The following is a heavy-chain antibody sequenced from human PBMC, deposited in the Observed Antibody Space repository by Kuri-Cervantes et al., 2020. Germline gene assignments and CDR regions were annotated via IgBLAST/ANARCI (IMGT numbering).Heavy chain of an antibody. CDR2: ISSSSSYI. CDR1: GFTFSSYS. D-gene: IGHD2-2*01. J-gene: IGHJ5*02. V-gene: IGHV3-21*01. CDR3: TRFVVPAASGSLWFDP. Sequence: GESLKISCAASGFTFSSYSMNWVRQAPGKGLEWVSSISSSSSYIYYADSVKGRFTISRDNAKNSLYLQMNSLRAEDTAVYYCTRFVVPAASGSLWFDPWGQGTRVT.